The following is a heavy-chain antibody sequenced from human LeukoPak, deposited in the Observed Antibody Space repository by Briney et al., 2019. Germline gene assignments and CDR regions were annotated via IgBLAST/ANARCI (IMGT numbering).Heavy chain of an antibody. CDR2: VYYTGAS. CDR1: GGSISSSSYY. CDR3: ARVVDDFWSGSNWFDP. Sequence: SETLSLTCTVSGGSISSSSYYWGWIRQPPGKGLEWIGSVYYTGASYYNPSLKSRVTISVDTSKNQFSLKLSSVTAADTAVYYCARVVDDFWSGSNWFDPWGQGTLVTVSS. V-gene: IGHV4-39*07. D-gene: IGHD3-3*01. J-gene: IGHJ5*02.